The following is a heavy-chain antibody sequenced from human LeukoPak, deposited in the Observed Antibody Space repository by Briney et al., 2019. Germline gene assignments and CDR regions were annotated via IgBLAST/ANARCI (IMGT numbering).Heavy chain of an antibody. J-gene: IGHJ3*02. V-gene: IGHV4-4*07. D-gene: IGHD3-3*01. CDR3: ARLRTIFGVVMDGAFDI. CDR1: GGSISSYY. Sequence: SETLSLTCTVSGGSISSYYWSWIRQPAGKGLEWIGRIYTSGSTYYNPSLKSRATISVDTSKNQFSLKLSSVTAADTAVYYCARLRTIFGVVMDGAFDIWGQGTMVTVSS. CDR2: IYTSGST.